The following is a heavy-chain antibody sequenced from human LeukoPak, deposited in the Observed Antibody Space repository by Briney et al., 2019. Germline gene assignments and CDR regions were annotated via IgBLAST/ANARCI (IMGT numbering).Heavy chain of an antibody. J-gene: IGHJ4*02. Sequence: ASVKVSCKASGYTFTSYGISWVRQAPGQGLEWMGWISAYNGNTNYAQKLQGRVTMTRDTSTSTVYMELSSLRSEDTAVYYCARGLAEDSSGYWGQGTLVTVSS. CDR2: ISAYNGNT. CDR3: ARGLAEDSSGY. V-gene: IGHV1-18*01. CDR1: GYTFTSYG. D-gene: IGHD3-22*01.